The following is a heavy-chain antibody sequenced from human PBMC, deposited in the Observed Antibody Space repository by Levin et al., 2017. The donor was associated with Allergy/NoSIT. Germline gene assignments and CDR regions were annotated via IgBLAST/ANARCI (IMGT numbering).Heavy chain of an antibody. J-gene: IGHJ4*02. V-gene: IGHV3-48*04. CDR2: ITNSGTPV. D-gene: IGHD2-21*01. Sequence: LSLTCAASGFTFRTSGMNWVRQAPDKGLEWVAHITNSGTPVYYGDSVRGRFTISRDNANGLLYLQMNSLRAEDTAVYYCVRGVVDYWGQGTLVTVSS. CDR3: VRGVVDY. CDR1: GFTFRTSG.